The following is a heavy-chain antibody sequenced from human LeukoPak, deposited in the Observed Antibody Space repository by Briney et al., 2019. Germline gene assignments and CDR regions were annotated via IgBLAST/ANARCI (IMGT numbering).Heavy chain of an antibody. CDR3: ARSIEVVVITPFDY. CDR2: IDHSGRT. Sequence: PFETHPPTCAVYGGSFSGYYWSWIRQPPGKGLEWIGEIDHSGRTNYNPSLKSRVTISVDTSKNQFSLKLSSVTAADTAVYYCARSIEVVVITPFDYWGQGTLLSLFS. J-gene: IGHJ4*02. V-gene: IGHV4-34*01. CDR1: GGSFSGYY. D-gene: IGHD3-22*01.